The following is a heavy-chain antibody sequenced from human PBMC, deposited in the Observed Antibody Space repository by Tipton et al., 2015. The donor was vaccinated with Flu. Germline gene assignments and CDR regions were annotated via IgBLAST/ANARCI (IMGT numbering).Heavy chain of an antibody. V-gene: IGHV4-4*07. CDR2: ISHSGST. J-gene: IGHJ3*01. Sequence: TLSLTCAVYGGSFSGYYWSWIRQPAGKGLEWIGRISHSGSTNYNVSLNGRVIMSVDPSKGQLSLRLSSATAADTAKYYCARDLRGYSGYTGGDAFDVWGQGTVVTVSS. CDR3: ARDLRGYSGYTGGDAFDV. D-gene: IGHD5-12*01. CDR1: GGSFSGYY.